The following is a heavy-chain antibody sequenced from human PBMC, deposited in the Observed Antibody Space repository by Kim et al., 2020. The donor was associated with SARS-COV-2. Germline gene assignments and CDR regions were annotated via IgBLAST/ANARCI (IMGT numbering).Heavy chain of an antibody. J-gene: IGHJ5*02. Sequence: SGPTLVKPTQTLTLTCSFSGFSLSTSGVGVGWIRQPPGKALEWLAVIYWDDDKRSSPPLKSRLTITKDTSKNQVVLTMTNLDPVDTATYYCARLVSYYYDSSGDYFCFDPWGQGTLVTVSS. CDR3: ARLVSYYYDSSGDYFCFDP. CDR1: GFSLSTSGVG. CDR2: IYWDDDK. V-gene: IGHV2-5*02. D-gene: IGHD3-22*01.